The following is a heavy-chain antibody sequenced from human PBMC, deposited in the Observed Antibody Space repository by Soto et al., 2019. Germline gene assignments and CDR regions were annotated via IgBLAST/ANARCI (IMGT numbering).Heavy chain of an antibody. D-gene: IGHD3-10*01. CDR2: INHGGST. J-gene: IGHJ1*01. Sequence: QVQLQQWGAGLLKSSETLSLTCAVYGGSFSGYYWTWIRQPPGKGLEWIGEINHGGSTNYNPSLKSRVTISADTSKNQCSLNLSSVTAVDTAVYYWARTYYFGSGSYYFALDLWGQGTVVTVSS. CDR1: GGSFSGYY. V-gene: IGHV4-34*01. CDR3: ARTYYFGSGSYYFALDL.